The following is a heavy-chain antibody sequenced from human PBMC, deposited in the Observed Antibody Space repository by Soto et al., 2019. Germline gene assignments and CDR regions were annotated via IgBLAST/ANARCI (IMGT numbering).Heavy chain of an antibody. CDR3: AKDSGYNYGYFRWFDP. J-gene: IGHJ5*02. V-gene: IGHV4-30-2*02. CDR1: GGSISSGGYS. D-gene: IGHD5-18*01. CDR2: IYHSGNT. Sequence: SETLSLTCAVSGGSISSGGYSWSWIRQPPGKGLEWIGYIYHSGNTYYNPSLKSRVTTSVDRSKNLFSLKLSSVTAADTAVYYCAKDSGYNYGYFRWFDPWGQGTLVTVSS.